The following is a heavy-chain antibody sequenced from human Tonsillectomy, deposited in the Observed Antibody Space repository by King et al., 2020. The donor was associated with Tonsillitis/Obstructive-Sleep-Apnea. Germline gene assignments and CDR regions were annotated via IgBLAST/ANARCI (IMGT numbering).Heavy chain of an antibody. J-gene: IGHJ4*02. Sequence: VQLVESGGGVVQTGRSLRLSCAASGFTFSSYAMHWVRQAPGKGLEWVAVISYDGSNKYYADSVKGRFTISRDNSKNTLYMQMNSLRAEDTAVYYRARDTRGVADYWGQGTLVTVSS. CDR1: GFTFSSYA. D-gene: IGHD2-15*01. CDR2: ISYDGSNK. CDR3: ARDTRGVADY. V-gene: IGHV3-30*04.